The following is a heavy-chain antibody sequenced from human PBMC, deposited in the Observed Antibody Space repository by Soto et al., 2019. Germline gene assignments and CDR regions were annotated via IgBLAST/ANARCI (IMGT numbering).Heavy chain of an antibody. CDR3: ARGIAAAGIYAFDI. V-gene: IGHV3-33*01. CDR2: IWYDGSNK. CDR1: GFTFSSYG. D-gene: IGHD6-13*01. Sequence: PGGSLRLSCAASGFTFSSYGMHWVRQAPGKGLEWVAVIWYDGSNKYYADSVKGRFTISRDNSKNTLYLQMNSLRAEDTAVYYCARGIAAAGIYAFDIWGQGTMVTVS. J-gene: IGHJ3*02.